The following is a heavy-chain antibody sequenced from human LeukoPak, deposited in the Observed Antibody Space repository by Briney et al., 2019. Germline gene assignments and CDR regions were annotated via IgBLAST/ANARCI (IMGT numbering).Heavy chain of an antibody. CDR3: ARAPGVATIPYYYYYGMDV. CDR1: GYTFTTYG. V-gene: IGHV1-69*13. D-gene: IGHD5-12*01. Sequence: SVNVSCKASGYTFTTYGISWVRQAPGQGLEWMGGIIPIFGTANYAQKFQGRVTITADESTSTAYMELSSLRSEDTAVYYCARAPGVATIPYYYYYGMDVWGQGTTVTVSS. J-gene: IGHJ6*02. CDR2: IIPIFGTA.